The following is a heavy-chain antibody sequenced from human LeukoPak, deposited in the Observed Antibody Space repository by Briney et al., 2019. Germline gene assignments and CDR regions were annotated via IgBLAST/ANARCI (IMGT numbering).Heavy chain of an antibody. CDR2: INQDGSEK. CDR1: GFTFSSHW. V-gene: IGHV3-7*01. D-gene: IGHD1-14*01. CDR3: ARDSYRALEY. J-gene: IGHJ4*02. Sequence: PGGSLRLSCAASGFTFSSHWMNWVRQAPGKGLEWVAHINQDGSEKYYVDSLKGRFTISRDNAKNSLYLQVHSLRAEDTAVYYCARDSYRALEYWGQGTLVTVSS.